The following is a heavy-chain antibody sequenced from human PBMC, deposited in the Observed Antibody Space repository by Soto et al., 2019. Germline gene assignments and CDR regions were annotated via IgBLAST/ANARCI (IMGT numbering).Heavy chain of an antibody. CDR3: AIADYGDDDN. J-gene: IGHJ4*02. V-gene: IGHV1-18*04. Sequence: QLQLVQSGAEAKKPGASVKVSCKASGYTFGTSTISWLRQAPGKGLEWMGWIKAYRGNTNYAPKLPGRVTLTTDTPPSTAYMELRSLTTDDTATYYCAIADYGDDDNWGQGTLVTVSS. CDR1: GYTFGTST. CDR2: IKAYRGNT. D-gene: IGHD4-17*01.